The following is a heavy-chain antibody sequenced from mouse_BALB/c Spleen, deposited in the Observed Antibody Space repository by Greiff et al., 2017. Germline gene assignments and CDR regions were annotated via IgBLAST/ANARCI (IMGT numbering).Heavy chain of an antibody. CDR1: GYTFTDYE. D-gene: IGHD1-1*01. CDR2: IDPETGGT. Sequence: VQRVESGAELVRPGASVTLSCKASGYTFTDYEMHWVKQTPVHGLEWIGAIDPETGGTAYNQKFKGKATLTADKSSSTAYMELRSLTSEDSAVYYCTRGNYYGSSSDYWGQGTTLTVSS. J-gene: IGHJ2*01. V-gene: IGHV1-15*01. CDR3: TRGNYYGSSSDY.